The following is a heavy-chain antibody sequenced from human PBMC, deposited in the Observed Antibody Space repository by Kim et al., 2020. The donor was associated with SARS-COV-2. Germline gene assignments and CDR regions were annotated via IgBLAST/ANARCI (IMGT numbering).Heavy chain of an antibody. V-gene: IGHV3-13*01. D-gene: IGHD6-13*01. Sequence: GGSLRLSCAASGFTFNIYDMHWVRQATGKGLEWVSAIGTAGDTYYPGSVRGRFTISREDARNSLYLQMNSLRAGDTAVYYCVRRMISSSWYRSSVAFDICSQGTMVTVSS. CDR2: IGTAGDT. CDR1: GFTFNIYD. J-gene: IGHJ3*02. CDR3: VRRMISSSWYRSSVAFDI.